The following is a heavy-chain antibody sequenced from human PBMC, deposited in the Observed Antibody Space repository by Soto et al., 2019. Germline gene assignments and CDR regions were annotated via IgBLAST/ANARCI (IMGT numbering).Heavy chain of an antibody. CDR2: IYGDDDK. CDR1: GFSLTTSGVG. V-gene: IGHV2-5*02. D-gene: IGHD6-13*01. Sequence: QITLNESGPALVKPTQTLTLTCTFSGFSLTTSGVGVHWLRQPPGKALEWLAVIYGDDDKRYNPSLETRLTITKDTSKNQVVLTMTNMDPLDTATYYCAHNPSYSTNWYIPDDWFDPWGQGTLVTVSS. CDR3: AHNPSYSTNWYIPDDWFDP. J-gene: IGHJ5*02.